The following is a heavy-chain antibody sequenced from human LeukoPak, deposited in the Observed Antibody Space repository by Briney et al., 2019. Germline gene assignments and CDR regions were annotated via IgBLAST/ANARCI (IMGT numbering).Heavy chain of an antibody. CDR1: GFSFSSYG. Sequence: GGSLRLSCAASGFSFSSYGMHWVRQAPGKGLEWVAIIWYDGSKTYYADSVRGRFTISRDNSKSTMDLQMNSLRAEDTAVYYCASGYCSGGSCYLHVFDYWGQGTLVTVSS. D-gene: IGHD2-15*01. CDR2: IWYDGSKT. CDR3: ASGYCSGGSCYLHVFDY. J-gene: IGHJ4*02. V-gene: IGHV3-33*01.